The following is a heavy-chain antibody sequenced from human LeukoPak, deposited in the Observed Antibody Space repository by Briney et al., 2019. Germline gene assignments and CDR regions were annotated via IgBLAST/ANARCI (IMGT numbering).Heavy chain of an antibody. CDR3: STCGGDCYFNY. J-gene: IGHJ4*02. V-gene: IGHV3-15*01. CDR2: IKSKPAGETT. CDR1: GFTFSNAW. D-gene: IGHD2-21*02. Sequence: GGSLRLSCAASGFTFSNAWMNWVRQAPGKGLEWVGRIKSKPAGETTTYAAPVKGRFTISRDDSRNTLYLQMNSLKTEDTAVYYCSTCGGDCYFNYWGQGTLVTVSS.